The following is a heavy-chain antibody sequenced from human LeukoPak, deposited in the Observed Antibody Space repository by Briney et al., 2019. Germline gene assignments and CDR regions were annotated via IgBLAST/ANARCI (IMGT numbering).Heavy chain of an antibody. CDR2: ISSSSSYI. Sequence: PGRSLRLSCAASGFTFSSYGMNWVRQAPGKGLEWVSSISSSSSYIYYADSVKGRFTISRDNAKNSLYLQMNSLRAEDTAVYYCARERAGIFGVALRAFDIWGQGTMVTVSS. V-gene: IGHV3-21*01. CDR3: ARERAGIFGVALRAFDI. J-gene: IGHJ3*02. D-gene: IGHD3-3*01. CDR1: GFTFSSYG.